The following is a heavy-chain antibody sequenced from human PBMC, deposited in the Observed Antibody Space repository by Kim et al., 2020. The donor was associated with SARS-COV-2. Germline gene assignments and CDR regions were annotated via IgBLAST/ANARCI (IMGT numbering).Heavy chain of an antibody. Sequence: GGSLRLSCAASGFTFSDYYMSWIRQAPGKGLEWVSYISSSGSTIYYADSVKGRFTISRDNAKNSLYLQMNSLRAEDTAVYYCARVLSEVRGVIIPHYYYYYGMDVWGQGTTVTVSS. CDR1: GFTFSDYY. J-gene: IGHJ6*02. D-gene: IGHD3-10*01. CDR3: ARVLSEVRGVIIPHYYYYYGMDV. CDR2: ISSSGSTI. V-gene: IGHV3-11*01.